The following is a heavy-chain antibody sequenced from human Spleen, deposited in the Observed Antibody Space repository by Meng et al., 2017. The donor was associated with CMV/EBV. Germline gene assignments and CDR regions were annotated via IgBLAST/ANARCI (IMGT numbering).Heavy chain of an antibody. CDR3: ARGRPHYDSSGYFDY. V-gene: IGHV4-34*01. J-gene: IGHJ4*02. Sequence: VYGWAFSGYYWSWIRQPPGKGLEWIGEINHSGSTNYNPSLKSRVTISVDTSKNQFSLKLSSVTAADTAVYYCARGRPHYDSSGYFDYWGQGTLVTVSS. D-gene: IGHD3-22*01. CDR2: INHSGST. CDR1: GWAFSGYY.